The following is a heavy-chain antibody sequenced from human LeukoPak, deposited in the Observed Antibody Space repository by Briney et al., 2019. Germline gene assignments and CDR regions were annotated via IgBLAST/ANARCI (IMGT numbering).Heavy chain of an antibody. J-gene: IGHJ4*02. D-gene: IGHD6-13*01. CDR2: IYYSGST. Sequence: PSETLSLTCTVSGGSISSYYRSWIRQPPGKGLEWIGYIYYSGSTNYNPSLKSRVTISVDTSKNQFSLKLSSVTAADAAVYYCARFIAAGSERYFDYWGQGTLVTVSS. CDR1: GGSISSYY. CDR3: ARFIAAGSERYFDY. V-gene: IGHV4-59*01.